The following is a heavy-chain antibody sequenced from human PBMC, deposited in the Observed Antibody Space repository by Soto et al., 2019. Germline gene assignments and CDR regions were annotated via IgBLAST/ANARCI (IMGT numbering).Heavy chain of an antibody. J-gene: IGHJ6*02. CDR2: IDPSDSYT. CDR3: ARLLAAVDYYYYGMDV. V-gene: IGHV5-10-1*01. CDR1: GDRCTSYW. D-gene: IGHD6-13*01. Sequence: GESLQIWWKGVGDRCTSYWISWVRQMHGKGLEWMGRIDPSDSYTNYSPSFQGHVTISADKSISTAYLQWSSLKASDTAMYYCARLLAAVDYYYYGMDVWGQGTTVTVSS.